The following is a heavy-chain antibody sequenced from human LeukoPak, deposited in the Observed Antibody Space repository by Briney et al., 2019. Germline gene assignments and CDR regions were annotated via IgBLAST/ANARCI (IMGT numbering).Heavy chain of an antibody. Sequence: GGSLRLSCAASGFIFPNYAMTWVRQAPGKGLEWVSSIGGDGNTYYADSVEGRFSISRDNSESTLYLYVNSLRDEDTAIYHCAKAPHFDWLLQDYWGQGTLVTVSS. CDR1: GFIFPNYA. CDR3: AKAPHFDWLLQDY. V-gene: IGHV3-23*01. CDR2: IGGDGNT. J-gene: IGHJ4*02. D-gene: IGHD3-9*01.